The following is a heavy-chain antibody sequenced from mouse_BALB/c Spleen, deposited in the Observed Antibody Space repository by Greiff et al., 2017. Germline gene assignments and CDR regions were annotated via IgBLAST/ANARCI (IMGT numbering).Heavy chain of an antibody. CDR3: ATLLRLRYFDY. V-gene: IGHV5-6*01. Sequence: EVQRVESGGDLVKPGGSLKLSCAASGFTFSSYGMSWVRQTPDKRLEWVATISSGGSYTYYPDSVKGRFTISRDNAKNTLYLQMSSLKSEDTAMYYCATLLRLRYFDYWGQGTTLTVSS. J-gene: IGHJ2*01. CDR2: ISSGGSYT. D-gene: IGHD1-2*01. CDR1: GFTFSSYG.